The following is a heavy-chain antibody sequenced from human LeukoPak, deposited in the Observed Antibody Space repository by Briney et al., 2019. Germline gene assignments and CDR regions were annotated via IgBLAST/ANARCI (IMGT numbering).Heavy chain of an antibody. CDR3: ARVSYYYGSGSLYFDY. D-gene: IGHD3-10*01. Sequence: GGSLRLSCAASGCTVSSNYMSWVRQAPGKGLEWVSVIYSGGSTYYADSVKGRFTISRDNSKNTLYLQMNSLRAEDTAVYYCARVSYYYGSGSLYFDYWGQGTLVTVSS. CDR1: GCTVSSNY. J-gene: IGHJ4*02. V-gene: IGHV3-53*01. CDR2: IYSGGST.